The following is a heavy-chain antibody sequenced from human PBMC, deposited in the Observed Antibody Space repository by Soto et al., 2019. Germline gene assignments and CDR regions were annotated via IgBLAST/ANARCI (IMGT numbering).Heavy chain of an antibody. V-gene: IGHV3-49*03. J-gene: IGHJ4*02. CDR2: IRGKAYGGTT. CDR3: TRGRAGGELPPYYFDY. D-gene: IGHD1-7*01. Sequence: GGSLRLSCTTSGFNFGGYAMTWFRQAPGKGLEWVGFIRGKAYGGTTEYAASVQGRFSISRDDSKSIAYLQMNSLKTEDTAVYYCTRGRAGGELPPYYFDYWGQGALVTVSS. CDR1: GFNFGGYA.